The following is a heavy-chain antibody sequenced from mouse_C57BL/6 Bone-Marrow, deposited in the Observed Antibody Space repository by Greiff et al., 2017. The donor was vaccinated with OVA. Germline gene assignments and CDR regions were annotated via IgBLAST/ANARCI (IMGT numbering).Heavy chain of an antibody. CDR2: IDPISGGT. CDR1: GYTFTSYW. V-gene: IGHV1-72*01. D-gene: IGHD1-1*01. J-gene: IGHJ4*01. CDR3: ARWDLLLPMEY. Sequence: QVQLQQPGAVLVKPGASVKLSCKASGYTFTSYWMHWVKQRPGRGLEWIGRIDPISGGTNYNEKFKSKATLTADKPSSTAYMPLSSLTSEGSAVEYCARWDLLLPMEYGGQGTSVTVAS.